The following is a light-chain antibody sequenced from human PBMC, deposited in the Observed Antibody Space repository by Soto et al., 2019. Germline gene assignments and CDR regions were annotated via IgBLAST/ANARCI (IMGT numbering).Light chain of an antibody. J-gene: IGKJ3*01. Sequence: DIQLTQSPSSLSASVGDRVTITCRASQYISRYLNWYQQKAGKAPQLLIYAASTLQGGVPSRFSGSESGTEFTLTTSSLQPEDFATYYCQQTYTLPLTFGPGTKVDIK. CDR2: AAS. CDR1: QYISRY. CDR3: QQTYTLPLT. V-gene: IGKV1-39*01.